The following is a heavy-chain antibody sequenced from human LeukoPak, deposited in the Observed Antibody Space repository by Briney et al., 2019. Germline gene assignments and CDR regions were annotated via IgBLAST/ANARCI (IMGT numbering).Heavy chain of an antibody. CDR1: GFTFSTFA. J-gene: IGHJ4*02. Sequence: PGGSLRLSCAASGFTFSTFAMIWVRQPPGKGLEWVSRIFPSGGEIHYADSVRGRFTISRDNSKSILSLQMNSLRAEDTAVYYCARVSGSYYFPGPAGYWGQGTLVTVSS. D-gene: IGHD1-26*01. CDR3: ARVSGSYYFPGPAGY. V-gene: IGHV3-23*01. CDR2: IFPSGGEI.